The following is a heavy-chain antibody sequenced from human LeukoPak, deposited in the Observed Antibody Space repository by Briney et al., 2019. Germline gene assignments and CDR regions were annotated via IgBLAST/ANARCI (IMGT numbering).Heavy chain of an antibody. CDR2: IYTSGST. Sequence: SETLSLTCTASGGSISSSTYYWGWIRQPAGKGLEWIGRIYTSGSTNYNPSLKSRVTISVDTSKNQFSLKLFSVTAADTAVYYCARDRPVSLSYYIDVWGKGTTVTISS. CDR1: GGSISSSTYY. D-gene: IGHD2/OR15-2a*01. V-gene: IGHV4-61*02. CDR3: ARDRPVSLSYYIDV. J-gene: IGHJ6*03.